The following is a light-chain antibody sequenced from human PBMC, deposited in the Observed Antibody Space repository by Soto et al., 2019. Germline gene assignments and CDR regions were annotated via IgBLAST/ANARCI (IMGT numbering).Light chain of an antibody. J-gene: IGKJ5*01. CDR1: QGISSA. CDR2: DAS. Sequence: AIQLTQSPSSLSASAGDRVTITCRASQGISSALAWYQQKPGKAPKLLIYDASSLASGVPSRFSGSGSGTDFNLTLSSSQTEAFANYYCQQFNNYLFNFGKGTRLEIK. V-gene: IGKV1D-13*01. CDR3: QQFNNYLFN.